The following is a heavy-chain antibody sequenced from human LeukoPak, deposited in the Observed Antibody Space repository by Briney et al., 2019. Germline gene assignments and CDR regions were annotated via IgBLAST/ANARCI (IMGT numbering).Heavy chain of an antibody. CDR2: FYYSGST. CDR1: GGSISSSTYY. Sequence: SETLSLTCTVSGGSISSSTYYWGWIRQPPGKGLEWIGSFYYSGSTYYNASLKSRVTISVDTSKNQFPLKLSSVTAADTAVYYCTTTTRGWYGVGDYWGQGTLVTVSS. J-gene: IGHJ4*02. D-gene: IGHD6-19*01. V-gene: IGHV4-39*01. CDR3: TTTTRGWYGVGDY.